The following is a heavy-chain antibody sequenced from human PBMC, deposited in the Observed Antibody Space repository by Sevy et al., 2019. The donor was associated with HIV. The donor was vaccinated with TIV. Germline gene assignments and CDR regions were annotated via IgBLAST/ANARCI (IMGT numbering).Heavy chain of an antibody. Sequence: GGSLRLSCAASGLTVSDSYMAWVRQSPGKGLEWVSLIHSSGATYYADSVKGRFTLSRDRSENTLYLQMNTLGAEDTALYYCARVFWDYRQRRGAYFDYWGQGTLVIVSS. J-gene: IGHJ4*02. V-gene: IGHV3-53*01. CDR1: GLTVSDSY. CDR2: IHSSGAT. CDR3: ARVFWDYRQRRGAYFDY. D-gene: IGHD1-7*01.